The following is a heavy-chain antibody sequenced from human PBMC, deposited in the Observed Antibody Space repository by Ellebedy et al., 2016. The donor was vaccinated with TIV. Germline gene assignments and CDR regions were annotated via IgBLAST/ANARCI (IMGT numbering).Heavy chain of an antibody. J-gene: IGHJ4*02. D-gene: IGHD5-12*01. CDR3: GRSGYSGYEVDY. CDR1: GYSFTNYW. CDR2: ICPGDSDT. V-gene: IGHV5-51*01. Sequence: KVSCKASGYSFTNYWIGWVRQMPGKGLEWMGIICPGDSDTRYSPSFQGQVTISADKSISTAYLQWSSLKASDTAMYYCGRSGYSGYEVDYWGQGTLVTVSS.